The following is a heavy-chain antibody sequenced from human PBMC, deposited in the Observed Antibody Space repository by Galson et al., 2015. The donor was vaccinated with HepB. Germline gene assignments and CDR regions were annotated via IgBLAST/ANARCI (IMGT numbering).Heavy chain of an antibody. CDR1: TNIFSNFG. V-gene: IGHV1-18*01. CDR2: ISGYYGNT. Sequence: SVKVSCKASTNIFSNFGISWVRQAPGQGLEWMGWISGYYGNTNYARNLQGRVTMTTDTSTSTTYLELRSLTSDDTAVYYCARARYSDSAPEYWGQGTLVTVSS. J-gene: IGHJ4*01. CDR3: ARARYSDSAPEY. D-gene: IGHD3-16*02.